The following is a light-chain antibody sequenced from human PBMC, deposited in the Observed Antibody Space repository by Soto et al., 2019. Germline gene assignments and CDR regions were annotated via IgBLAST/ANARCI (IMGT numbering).Light chain of an antibody. Sequence: EIVWTQSPGTLSLSPGGRATLSCRASQSVSSSYLARFQQKPGQAPRLLIYDASNRATGIPARFSGTGSDTDFTLTISSLEPEDFAVYYCQQRASWVTFGQGTRLETK. V-gene: IGKV3-11*01. CDR1: QSVSSSY. CDR2: DAS. J-gene: IGKJ5*01. CDR3: QQRASWVT.